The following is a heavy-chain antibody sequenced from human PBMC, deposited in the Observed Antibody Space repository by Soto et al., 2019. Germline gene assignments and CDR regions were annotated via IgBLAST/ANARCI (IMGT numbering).Heavy chain of an antibody. CDR2: IYYSGST. V-gene: IGHV4-59*01. CDR3: ASVGLAMSGGNWFDP. CDR1: GGSISSYY. J-gene: IGHJ5*02. D-gene: IGHD3-10*02. Sequence: ASETLSLTCTVSGGSISSYYWRWIRQPPGKGLEWIGYIYYSGSTNYNPSLKSRVTISVDTSKNQFSLKLSSVTAADTAVYYCASVGLAMSGGNWFDPWGQGTLVTVSS.